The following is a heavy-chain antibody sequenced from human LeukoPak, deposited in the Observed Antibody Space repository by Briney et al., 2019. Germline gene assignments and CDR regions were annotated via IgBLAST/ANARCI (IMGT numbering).Heavy chain of an antibody. J-gene: IGHJ4*02. CDR3: AGYGSGSF. CDR2: ISSSSSTI. D-gene: IGHD3-10*01. Sequence: GGSLRLSCAVSGFTFSSYAMSWVRQAPGKGLEWVSYISSSSSTIYYADSVKGRFTISRDNAKNSLYLQMNSLRAEDTAIYYCAGYGSGSFWGQGTLVTVSS. CDR1: GFTFSSYA. V-gene: IGHV3-48*04.